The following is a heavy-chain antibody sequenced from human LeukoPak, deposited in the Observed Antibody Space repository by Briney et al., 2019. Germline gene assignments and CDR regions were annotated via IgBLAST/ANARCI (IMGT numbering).Heavy chain of an antibody. Sequence: KTSETPSLTCAVSGGSISSGGYSWSWIRQPPGKGLEWIGYIYQNGNTYYSPSLKSRVTISVDRSKNQLSLKLSSVTAADTAMYYCASGGYSYGFDYWGQGTLVTVSS. D-gene: IGHD5-18*01. CDR1: GGSISSGGYS. CDR3: ASGGYSYGFDY. J-gene: IGHJ4*02. V-gene: IGHV4-30-2*01. CDR2: IYQNGNT.